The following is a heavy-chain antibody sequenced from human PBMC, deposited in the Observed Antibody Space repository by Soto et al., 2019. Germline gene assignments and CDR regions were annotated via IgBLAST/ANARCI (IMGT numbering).Heavy chain of an antibody. CDR2: ISYDGSNK. V-gene: IGHV3-30-3*01. J-gene: IGHJ6*02. D-gene: IGHD3-16*01. Sequence: GGSLRLSCAASGFTFSSYAMHWVRQAPGKGLEWVAVISYDGSNKYYADSVKGRFTISRDNSKNTLYLQMNSLRAEDTAVYYCAREGGVGNYYGMDVWGQGTTVTVS. CDR1: GFTFSSYA. CDR3: AREGGVGNYYGMDV.